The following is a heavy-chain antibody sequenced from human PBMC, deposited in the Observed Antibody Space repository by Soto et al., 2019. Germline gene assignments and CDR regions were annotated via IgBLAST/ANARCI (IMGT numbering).Heavy chain of an antibody. J-gene: IGHJ6*02. CDR3: ARVGIDFWSCYYPVPSSGMDV. CDR1: GYTFTSYY. V-gene: IGHV1-46*01. CDR2: INPSGGST. Sequence: GASVKVSCKASGYTFTSYYMHWVRQAPGQGLERMGIINPSGGSTSYAQKFQGRVTMTRDTSTSTVYMELSSLRSEDTAVYYCARVGIDFWSCYYPVPSSGMDVWCQGPTVTVSS. D-gene: IGHD3-3*01.